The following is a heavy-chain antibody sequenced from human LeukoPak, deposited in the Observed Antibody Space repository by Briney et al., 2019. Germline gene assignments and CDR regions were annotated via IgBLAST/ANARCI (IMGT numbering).Heavy chain of an antibody. V-gene: IGHV4-4*07. CDR1: GGSISSYY. Sequence: KPSQTLSLTCTVSGGSISSYYWSWIRQPAGKGLEWIGRIYTSGSTNYNPSLKSRVTMSVDTSKNQFSLKLSSVTAADTAVYYCAAALLDDLQYYFDYWGQGTLVTVSS. J-gene: IGHJ4*02. CDR3: AAALLDDLQYYFDY. D-gene: IGHD3-3*01. CDR2: IYTSGST.